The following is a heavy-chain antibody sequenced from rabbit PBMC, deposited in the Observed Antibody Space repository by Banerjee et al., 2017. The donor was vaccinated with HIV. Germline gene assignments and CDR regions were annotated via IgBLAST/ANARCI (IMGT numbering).Heavy chain of an antibody. CDR1: GFSFSSGYY. V-gene: IGHV1S40*01. CDR3: GSGYSDVYFDL. D-gene: IGHD1-1*01. CDR2: IGTGSGST. Sequence: QQLVESGGGLVKPGASLTLTCKVSGFSFSSGYYISWVRQAPGKGLEWIGCIGTGSGSTYYASWAKGRFTISKTSSTTVTLQMTSLTAADTATYFCGSGYSDVYFDLWGPGTLVTVS. J-gene: IGHJ4*01.